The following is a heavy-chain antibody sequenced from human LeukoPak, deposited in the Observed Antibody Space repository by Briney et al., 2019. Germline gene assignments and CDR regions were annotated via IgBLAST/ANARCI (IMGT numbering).Heavy chain of an antibody. Sequence: AGGSLRLSCAGYGITLSELWMNWVHQVPGKGLEWVANIKQDGSEKKYVDSVKGRFTISRDNAKNSVYLQMNSLRVDDTAVYYCVGGYGWLPDYWGQGALVTVSS. CDR2: IKQDGSEK. CDR3: VGGYGWLPDY. D-gene: IGHD6-19*01. J-gene: IGHJ4*02. V-gene: IGHV3-7*04. CDR1: GITLSELW.